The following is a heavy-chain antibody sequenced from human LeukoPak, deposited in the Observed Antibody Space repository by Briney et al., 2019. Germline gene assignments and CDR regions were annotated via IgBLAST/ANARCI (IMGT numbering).Heavy chain of an antibody. V-gene: IGHV4-38-2*02. J-gene: IGHJ3*02. CDR3: ASGYSSGWYAFDI. CDR1: GYSISSGYY. Sequence: SETLSLTCTVSGYSISSGYYWGWIRQPPGMGLEWIGSIYHSGSTYYNPSLKSRVTISVDTSKNQFSLQLSSVTAADTAVYYCASGYSSGWYAFDIWGQGTMVTVSS. CDR2: IYHSGST. D-gene: IGHD6-19*01.